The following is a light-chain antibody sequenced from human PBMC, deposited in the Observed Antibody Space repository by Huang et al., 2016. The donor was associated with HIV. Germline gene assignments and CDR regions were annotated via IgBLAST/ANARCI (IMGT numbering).Light chain of an antibody. CDR1: QSISPY. CDR2: SAS. Sequence: DIQMTQSPSSLSASVGDRVTITCRASQSISPYLIWYQQKPGRAPKLLIHSASSLQSGVPSRFSGSGSGTDFTLTISSLQPEDFATYFCQQSYTTLGTFGRGTNLEIK. V-gene: IGKV1-39*01. J-gene: IGKJ2*01. CDR3: QQSYTTLGT.